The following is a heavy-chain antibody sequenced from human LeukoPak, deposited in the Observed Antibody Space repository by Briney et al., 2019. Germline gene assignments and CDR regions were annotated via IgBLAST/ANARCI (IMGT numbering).Heavy chain of an antibody. V-gene: IGHV3-64D*09. D-gene: IGHD4-11*01. J-gene: IGHJ3*02. CDR2: TSSTGGST. CDR3: VKAPRTTVVGFDI. Sequence: GGSLRLSCSASGFTFSSYAMHWVRQAPGKGQEYVSATSSTGGSTYYADSVKGRFTISRDNSKNTLYLQMSSLRAEDTSVYYCVKAPRTTVVGFDIWGQGTMVTVSS. CDR1: GFTFSSYA.